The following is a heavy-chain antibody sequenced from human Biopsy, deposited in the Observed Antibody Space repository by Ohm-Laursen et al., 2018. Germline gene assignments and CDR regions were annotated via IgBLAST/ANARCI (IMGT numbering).Heavy chain of an antibody. CDR1: GGSISGSS. V-gene: IGHV4-59*04. J-gene: IGHJ5*02. CDR2: IFYSGIT. Sequence: SETLSLTCTVSGGSISGSSWSWIRQAPGKGLESIGSIFYSGITYYNPSLQSRVTMSVDTSKNQFSLNLTSVTAADTAVYYCARHPTGFWFDPWGQGTLVIVSS. CDR3: ARHPTGFWFDP.